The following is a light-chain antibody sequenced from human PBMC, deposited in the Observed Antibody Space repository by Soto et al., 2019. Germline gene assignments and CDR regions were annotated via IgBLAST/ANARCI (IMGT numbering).Light chain of an antibody. V-gene: IGLV2-8*01. CDR3: SSKRGRNSYV. CDR1: SSDVGAYNY. CDR2: EVS. Sequence: QSALTQPPSAPGSPGQSVTISCTGTSSDVGAYNYVSWYQQHPGKAPKLMIYEVSKRPSGVSDRFSGSKSGNTASLTVSGLQTEDEADYYCSSKRGRNSYVFGTGTKLTVL. J-gene: IGLJ1*01.